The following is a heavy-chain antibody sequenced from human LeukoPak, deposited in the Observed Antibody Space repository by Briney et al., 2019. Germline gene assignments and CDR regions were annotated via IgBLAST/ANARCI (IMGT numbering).Heavy chain of an antibody. Sequence: PGGSLRLSCAASGFTFSSYSINWVRKAPGKGLEWVSSISSSSSYIYYADSVKGRFTISRDNAKNSLYLQMNSLRAEDTAVYYCARGGDYYGSGSYSFDYWGQGTLVTVSS. J-gene: IGHJ4*02. CDR1: GFTFSSYS. CDR3: ARGGDYYGSGSYSFDY. D-gene: IGHD3-10*01. CDR2: ISSSSSYI. V-gene: IGHV3-21*01.